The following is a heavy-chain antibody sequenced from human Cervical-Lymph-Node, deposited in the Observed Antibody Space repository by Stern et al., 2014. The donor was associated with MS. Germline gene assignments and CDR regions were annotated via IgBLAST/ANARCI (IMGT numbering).Heavy chain of an antibody. CDR1: GASITSGNSY. D-gene: IGHD3-9*01. J-gene: IGHJ3*02. CDR3: ARGYYDVLTANGGHGFDI. V-gene: IGHV4-61*02. CDR2: IISRGGP. Sequence: QVQLQESGPGLVKPSQTLPLPCTASGASITSGNSYWSWIRRPAGEGPDGIGAIISRGGPQYNPSLKSRAPLTAAPSTTPFSLRLTSVTAADTAVYYCARGYYDVLTANGGHGFDIWGQGTMVTVSS.